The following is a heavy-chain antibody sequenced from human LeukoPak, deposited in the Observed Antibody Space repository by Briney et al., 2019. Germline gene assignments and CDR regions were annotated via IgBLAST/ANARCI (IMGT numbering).Heavy chain of an antibody. Sequence: GGSLRLSCAASGFTFSSYWMSWVRQAPGKGLEWVANIKQDGSEKYYVDSVKGRFTISRDNAKNSLYLQMNSLRAEDTAVYYCARVGCVCYGDCLDYWGQGTLVTVSS. CDR2: IKQDGSEK. CDR3: ARVGCVCYGDCLDY. CDR1: GFTFSSYW. D-gene: IGHD2-21*02. V-gene: IGHV3-7*01. J-gene: IGHJ4*02.